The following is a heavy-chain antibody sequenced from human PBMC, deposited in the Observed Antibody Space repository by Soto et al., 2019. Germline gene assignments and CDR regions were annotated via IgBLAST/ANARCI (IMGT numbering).Heavy chain of an antibody. V-gene: IGHV1-8*01. CDR2: MNPNSGNT. J-gene: IGHJ5*02. D-gene: IGHD3-16*02. CDR3: ARETYDYIWGSYRLDWFDP. Sequence: GASVNVSCKASGYTFTSYDINWVRQATGQGLEWMGWMNPNSGNTGYAQKFQGRVTMTRNTSISTAYMELSSLRSEDTAVYYCARETYDYIWGSYRLDWFDPWGQGTLVTVSS. CDR1: GYTFTSYD.